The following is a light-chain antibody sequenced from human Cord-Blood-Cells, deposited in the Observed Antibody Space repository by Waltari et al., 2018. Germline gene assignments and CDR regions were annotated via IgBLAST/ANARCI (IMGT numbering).Light chain of an antibody. Sequence: QSALTQPASVSGSPGQSITISCTGTSSDVGSYNLVSWYQQHPGKAPKLMIYEGSKRPSGVSNRFSGSKSGNTVSLTISGLQAEDEADYYCCSYAGRVFGGGTKLTVL. V-gene: IGLV2-23*01. CDR1: SSDVGSYNL. J-gene: IGLJ3*02. CDR2: EGS. CDR3: CSYAGRV.